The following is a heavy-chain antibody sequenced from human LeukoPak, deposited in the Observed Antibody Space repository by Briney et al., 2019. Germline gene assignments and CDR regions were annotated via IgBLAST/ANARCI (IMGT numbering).Heavy chain of an antibody. CDR3: ATLNSFGNDY. V-gene: IGHV3-21*01. D-gene: IGHD5-18*01. CDR2: ISSGSTNI. CDR1: GFTFSIYS. J-gene: IGHJ4*02. Sequence: GGSLRLSCAASGFTFSIYSLNWVRQAPGKGLEWVSCISSGSTNIYYADSVRGRFTISRDNAKNTVYLQIYSLRAEDTAVYYCATLNSFGNDYWGQGVLVTVSS.